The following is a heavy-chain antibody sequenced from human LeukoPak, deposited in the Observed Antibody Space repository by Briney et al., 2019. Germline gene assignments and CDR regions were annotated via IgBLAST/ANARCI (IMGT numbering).Heavy chain of an antibody. J-gene: IGHJ4*02. Sequence: SGGSLRLSCAASGFTFSSYAMSWVRQAPGKGLEWVPAISGSGGSTYYADSVKGRFTISRDNSKNTLYLQMNSLRAEDTAVYYCARSGDSSGYFPPYYWGQGTLVTVSS. V-gene: IGHV3-23*01. CDR2: ISGSGGST. CDR3: ARSGDSSGYFPPYY. D-gene: IGHD3-22*01. CDR1: GFTFSSYA.